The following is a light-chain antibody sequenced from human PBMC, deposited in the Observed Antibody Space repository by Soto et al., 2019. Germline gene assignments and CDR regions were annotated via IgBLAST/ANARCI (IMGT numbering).Light chain of an antibody. CDR3: FSYAGSSTFVV. J-gene: IGLJ2*01. CDR2: EGS. V-gene: IGLV2-23*01. CDR1: SSDVGSYNL. Sequence: QSALTQPASVSGSPGQSITISCTGTSSDVGSYNLVSWYQQHPGKAPKLMIYEGSKRPSGVSNRFSGPKSGNTVSLTISGLQTDDKADYYCFSYAGSSTFVVFGGGTKLTVL.